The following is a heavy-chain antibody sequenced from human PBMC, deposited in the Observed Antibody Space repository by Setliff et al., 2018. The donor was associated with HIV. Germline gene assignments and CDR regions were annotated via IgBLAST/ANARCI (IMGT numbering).Heavy chain of an antibody. J-gene: IGHJ4*01. V-gene: IGHV4-61*09. CDR3: ARDARWLQFPYFDY. Sequence: TLSLTCTVSGGSITSGNYFWTWIRQPAGKGLEWIGHIYTDGSTNYNPSFRSRVTISVDSSKNQFSLKLSSVTAADTAVYYCARDARWLQFPYFDYWGQGTLVT. D-gene: IGHD5-12*01. CDR2: IYTDGST. CDR1: GGSITSGNYF.